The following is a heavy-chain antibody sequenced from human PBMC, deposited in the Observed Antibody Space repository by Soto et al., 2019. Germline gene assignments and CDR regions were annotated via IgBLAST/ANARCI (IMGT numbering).Heavy chain of an antibody. V-gene: IGHV3-15*01. Sequence: GGSLRLSCAASGFTFSNAWMSWVRQAPGKGLEWVGRIKSKTDGGTTDYAAPVKGRFTISRDDSKNTLYLQTNSLKTEDTAVYYCTTEGSSGYYPPIDYWGQGTLVTVSS. J-gene: IGHJ4*02. D-gene: IGHD3-22*01. CDR1: GFTFSNAW. CDR2: IKSKTDGGTT. CDR3: TTEGSSGYYPPIDY.